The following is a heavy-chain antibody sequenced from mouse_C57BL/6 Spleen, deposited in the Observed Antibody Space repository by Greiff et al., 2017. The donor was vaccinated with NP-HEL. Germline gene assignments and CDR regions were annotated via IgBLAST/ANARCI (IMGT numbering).Heavy chain of an antibody. J-gene: IGHJ1*03. V-gene: IGHV14-1*01. CDR1: GFTIKDYY. D-gene: IGHD1-1*01. CDR2: IDPEDGDT. Sequence: EVQLQQSGAELVRPGASVKLSCTASGFTIKDYYMHWVKQRPEQGLEWIGRIDPEDGDTEYAPKFQGKATMTADTSSNTAYLQLSSLTSEDTAVYYCTTFYYYGSSPYWYFDVWGTGTTVTVSS. CDR3: TTFYYYGSSPYWYFDV.